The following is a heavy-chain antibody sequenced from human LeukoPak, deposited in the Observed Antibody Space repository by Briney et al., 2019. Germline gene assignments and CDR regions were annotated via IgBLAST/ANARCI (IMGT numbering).Heavy chain of an antibody. CDR3: ARGFSSTISDAFDI. V-gene: IGHV4-30-2*01. CDR1: GGSISSGGYY. D-gene: IGHD3-3*01. CDR2: IFHGGST. Sequence: SETLSLTCTVSGGSISSGGYYWSWIRQPPGEGLEWIGYIFHGGSTYYNPSLKSRATISVDRSKNQFSLNLSSVTAADTAVYYCARGFSSTISDAFDIWGQGTRVTVSS. J-gene: IGHJ3*02.